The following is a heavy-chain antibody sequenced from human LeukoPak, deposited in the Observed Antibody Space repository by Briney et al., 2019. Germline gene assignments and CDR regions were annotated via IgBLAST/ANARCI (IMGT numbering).Heavy chain of an antibody. Sequence: GGSLRLSCAASGFTFSNYWMHWVRQAPGKGLVWVSRINTDGSSTSYADSVKGRFTISRDNAKNTLYLQMNSLRAEDTAVYYCARDGEYCSSTSCYVGLLDYWGQGTLVTVSS. CDR1: GFTFSNYW. J-gene: IGHJ4*02. D-gene: IGHD2-2*01. CDR3: ARDGEYCSSTSCYVGLLDY. V-gene: IGHV3-74*01. CDR2: INTDGSST.